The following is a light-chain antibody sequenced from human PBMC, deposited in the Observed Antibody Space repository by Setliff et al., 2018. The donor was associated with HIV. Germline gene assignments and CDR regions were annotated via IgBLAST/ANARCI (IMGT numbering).Light chain of an antibody. CDR2: EGR. V-gene: IGLV2-14*02. J-gene: IGLJ1*01. Sequence: QSALTQPASVSGSPGQSITISCTGTSSDVGSYNLVSWYQHHPGKAPKLMIYEGRKRPSGVSNRFSGSKSGNTASLTISGLQAEDEADYYCISYATTNTLPFGTGTKVTVL. CDR1: SSDVGSYNL. CDR3: ISYATTNTLP.